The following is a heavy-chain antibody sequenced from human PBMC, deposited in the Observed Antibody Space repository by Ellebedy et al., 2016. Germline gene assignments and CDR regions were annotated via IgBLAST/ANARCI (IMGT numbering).Heavy chain of an antibody. CDR1: GFTVSSNY. CDR2: IYSGGST. D-gene: IGHD2-2*01. CDR3: ARSSTYCSSTSCYGATLYYFDY. V-gene: IGHV3-53*01. Sequence: GGSLRLSXAASGFTVSSNYMSWVRQAPGKGLEWVSVIYSGGSTYYADSVKGRFTISRDNSKNTLYLQMNSLRAEDTAVYYCARSSTYCSSTSCYGATLYYFDYWGQGTLVTVSS. J-gene: IGHJ4*02.